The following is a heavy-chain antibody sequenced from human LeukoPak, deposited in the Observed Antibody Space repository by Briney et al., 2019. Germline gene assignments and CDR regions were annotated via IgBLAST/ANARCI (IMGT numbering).Heavy chain of an antibody. J-gene: IGHJ6*02. Sequence: GGSLRLSCAASGFTFSSYGMHWVRQAPGKGLEWVAFIRYDGSNKYYADSVKGRFTISRDNSKNTLYLQMNSLRAEDTAVYYCAKAPGGVIVPDPNGMDVWGQGTTVTVSS. CDR2: IRYDGSNK. V-gene: IGHV3-30*02. D-gene: IGHD3-16*01. CDR3: AKAPGGVIVPDPNGMDV. CDR1: GFTFSSYG.